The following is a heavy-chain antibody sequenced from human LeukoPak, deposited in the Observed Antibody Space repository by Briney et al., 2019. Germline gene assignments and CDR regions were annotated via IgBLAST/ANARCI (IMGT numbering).Heavy chain of an antibody. Sequence: IISSGGITYYADSVKGRFAISRDNSKNTLYLQMNSLRAEDTAIYYCAKAIRGYSYGLTDYWGQGTLVTVSS. J-gene: IGHJ4*02. CDR2: IISSGGIT. V-gene: IGHV3-23*01. CDR3: AKAIRGYSYGLTDY. D-gene: IGHD5-18*01.